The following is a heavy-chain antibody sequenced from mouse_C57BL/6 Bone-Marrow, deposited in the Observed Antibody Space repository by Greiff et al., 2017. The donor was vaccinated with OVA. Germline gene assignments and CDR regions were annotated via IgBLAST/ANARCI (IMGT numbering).Heavy chain of an antibody. CDR3: ARHGDGYYASYFDY. V-gene: IGHV1-82*01. J-gene: IGHJ2*01. Sequence: QVQLKESGPELVKPGASVKISCKASGYAFSSSWMNWVKQRPGKGLEWIGRIYPGDGDTNYNGKFKGQATLTADKSSSTAYMQLSSLTSEDSAVYFCARHGDGYYASYFDYWGQGTTLTVSS. CDR2: IYPGDGDT. D-gene: IGHD2-3*01. CDR1: GYAFSSSW.